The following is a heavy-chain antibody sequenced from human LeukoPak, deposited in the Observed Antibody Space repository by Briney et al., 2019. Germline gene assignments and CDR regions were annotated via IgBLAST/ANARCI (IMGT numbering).Heavy chain of an antibody. D-gene: IGHD3-3*01. Sequence: VGPLRVSCAAPGFTSSDSYMSWIREAPGGGLARASYIIRSGSTIYYADSLKGRFTISRDNAQNSLYLQMNSLRAEDPAVYYCASAFTIFEVVLSPHFDFWGQGTLVTVSS. J-gene: IGHJ4*02. V-gene: IGHV3-11*01. CDR2: IIRSGSTI. CDR1: GFTSSDSY. CDR3: ASAFTIFEVVLSPHFDF.